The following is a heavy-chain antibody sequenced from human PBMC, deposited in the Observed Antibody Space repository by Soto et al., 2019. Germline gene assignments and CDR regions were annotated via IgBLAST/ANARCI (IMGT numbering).Heavy chain of an antibody. CDR3: ARDSVFRPLAYFGMDV. D-gene: IGHD3-10*01. CDR1: GFTFSYYA. J-gene: IGHJ6*02. V-gene: IGHV3-30-3*01. CDR2: ISYEGSNT. Sequence: QVQMVESGGGVVQPGRSLRLSCAASGFTFSYYAMHWVRQSPGKGLEWVALISYEGSNTFYADAVKGRFTIARDNTKDTLNLQMNSLRLEDTAVYYCARDSVFRPLAYFGMDVGGQGTTVIVSS.